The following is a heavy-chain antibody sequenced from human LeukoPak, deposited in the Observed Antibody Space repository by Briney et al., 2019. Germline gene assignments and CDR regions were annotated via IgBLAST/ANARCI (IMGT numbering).Heavy chain of an antibody. CDR3: AKSGVAGYDFWSGYYPFDY. V-gene: IGHV4-34*01. J-gene: IGHJ4*02. Sequence: SETLSLTCAVYGGSFSGYYWSWIRQPPGKGLEWIGEINHSGSTSYNPSLKSRVTISVDTSKNQFSLKLSSVTAADTAVYYCAKSGVAGYDFWSGYYPFDYWGQGTLVTVSS. CDR1: GGSFSGYY. D-gene: IGHD3-3*01. CDR2: INHSGST.